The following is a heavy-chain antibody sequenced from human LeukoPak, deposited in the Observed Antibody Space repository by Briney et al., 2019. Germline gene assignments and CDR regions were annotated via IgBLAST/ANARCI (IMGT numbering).Heavy chain of an antibody. CDR3: AREGGYCSSTSCHIDY. J-gene: IGHJ4*02. D-gene: IGHD2-2*01. Sequence: ASVKVSCKASGYTFTAYYMHWVRQAPGQGLEWMGWINPNSGGTNYAQKFQGRVTMTRDTSISTAYMELSRLRSDDTALYYCAREGGYCSSTSCHIDYWGQGTLVTVSS. CDR1: GYTFTAYY. CDR2: INPNSGGT. V-gene: IGHV1-2*02.